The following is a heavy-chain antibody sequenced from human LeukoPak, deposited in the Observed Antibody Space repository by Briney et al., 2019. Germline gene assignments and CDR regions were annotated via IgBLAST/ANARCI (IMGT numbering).Heavy chain of an antibody. V-gene: IGHV3-23*01. CDR3: AKSYNYASGSYYNHFDS. D-gene: IGHD3-10*01. Sequence: PGGSLRLSCAASGFTFSSYAMSWVRQAPGKGLEWVSTVSGSGDSTYYAVSVKGRVTLSSDNSKNTLSLQMNSLRADDTALYYCAKSYNYASGSYYNHFDSWGQGTLVTVSS. CDR2: VSGSGDST. CDR1: GFTFSSYA. J-gene: IGHJ4*02.